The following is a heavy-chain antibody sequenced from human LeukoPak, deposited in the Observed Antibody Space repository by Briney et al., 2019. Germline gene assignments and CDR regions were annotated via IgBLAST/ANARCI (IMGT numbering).Heavy chain of an antibody. D-gene: IGHD5-24*01. CDR3: ARLPNGWLELGAFDI. V-gene: IGHV4-34*01. CDR2: INHSGST. Sequence: SETLSLTCAVYAGSFSGYFCSWNRQPPGKGLEWIGEINHSGSTNYNPSLKSRVTISVDTPKNQFSLNLSSVTAAATAVYYCARLPNGWLELGAFDIWGRGTMVTVSS. CDR1: AGSFSGYF. J-gene: IGHJ3*02.